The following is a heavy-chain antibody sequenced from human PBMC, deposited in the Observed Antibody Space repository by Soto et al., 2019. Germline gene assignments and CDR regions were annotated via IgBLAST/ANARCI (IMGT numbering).Heavy chain of an antibody. D-gene: IGHD5-18*01. Sequence: PSETLSLTCTVSGGSSSSRSYYWSLIRQPPGKGLEWIGYIYYSGSTNYNPSLKSRVTISVDTSKNQFSLKVSSVTAADTAVYYCARQGPDTTIVVRHYGLDVSGQRTTVTVSS. CDR1: GGSSSSRSYY. V-gene: IGHV4-61*05. CDR2: IYYSGST. J-gene: IGHJ6*02. CDR3: ARQGPDTTIVVRHYGLDV.